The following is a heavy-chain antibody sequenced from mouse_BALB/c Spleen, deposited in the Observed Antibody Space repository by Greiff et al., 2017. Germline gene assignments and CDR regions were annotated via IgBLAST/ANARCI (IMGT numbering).Heavy chain of an antibody. CDR1: GFTFSSFG. J-gene: IGHJ4*01. Sequence: EVQRVESGGGLVQPGGSRKLSCAASGFTFSSFGMHWVRQAPEKGLEWVAYISSGSSTIYYADTVKGRFTISRDNPKNTLFLQMTSLRSEDTAMYYCARNRYDDGDYYAMDYWGQGTSVTVSS. CDR2: ISSGSSTI. V-gene: IGHV5-17*02. CDR3: ARNRYDDGDYYAMDY. D-gene: IGHD2-14*01.